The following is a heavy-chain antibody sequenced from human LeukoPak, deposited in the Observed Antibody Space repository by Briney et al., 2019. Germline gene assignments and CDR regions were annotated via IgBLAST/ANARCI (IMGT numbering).Heavy chain of an antibody. D-gene: IGHD5-24*01. CDR1: GYSISSGYY. J-gene: IGHJ4*02. Sequence: SETLSLTCTVSGYSISSGYYWGWIRQPPGKGLEWIGSIYYSGSTYYNPSLKSRVTISVDTSKNQFSLKLSSVTAADTAVYYCAGGGFDGYGSFSYWGQGTLVTVSS. CDR3: AGGGFDGYGSFSY. CDR2: IYYSGST. V-gene: IGHV4-38-2*02.